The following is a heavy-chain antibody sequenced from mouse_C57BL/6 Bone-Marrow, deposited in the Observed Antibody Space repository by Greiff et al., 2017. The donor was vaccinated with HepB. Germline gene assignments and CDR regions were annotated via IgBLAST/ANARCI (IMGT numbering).Heavy chain of an antibody. CDR2: IDPSDSYT. D-gene: IGHD1-1*01. V-gene: IGHV1-69*01. CDR1: GYTFTSYW. Sequence: VQLQQPGAALVMPGASVKLSCKASGYTFTSYWMHWVKQRPGQGLEWIGEIDPSDSYTNYNQKFKGKSTLTVDKSSSTAYMQLSSLTSEDSAVYYCAREGGVVAHVDYWGQGTTLTVSS. J-gene: IGHJ2*01. CDR3: AREGGVVAHVDY.